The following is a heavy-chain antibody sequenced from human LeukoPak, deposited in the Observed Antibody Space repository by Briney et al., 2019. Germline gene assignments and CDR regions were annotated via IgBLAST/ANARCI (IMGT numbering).Heavy chain of an antibody. CDR2: ISISGSTI. D-gene: IGHD6-19*01. CDR1: GFTFSSYE. Sequence: GGSLRLSCAASGFTFSSYEMNWVRQAPGKGLEWVSYISISGSTIYYADSVKGRFTISRDNAKNSLYLQMNSLRAEDTAVYYCARGYSGWYLHDALDIWGQGTTVTVSS. J-gene: IGHJ3*02. CDR3: ARGYSGWYLHDALDI. V-gene: IGHV3-48*03.